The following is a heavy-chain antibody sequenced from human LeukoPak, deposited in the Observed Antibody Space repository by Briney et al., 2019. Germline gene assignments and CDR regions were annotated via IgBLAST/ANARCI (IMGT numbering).Heavy chain of an antibody. CDR1: GFTFSSYG. J-gene: IGHJ4*02. V-gene: IGHV3-30*03. D-gene: IGHD7-27*01. CDR2: ISFDGSNE. CDR3: ARLTGASDY. Sequence: PGGSLRLPCAASGFTFSSYGMHWVRQAPGKGLEWVAVISFDGSNEYYADSVKGRFTISRDNSKNTLYLQMNSLIYDDTAVYYCARLTGASDYWGQGALVTVSS.